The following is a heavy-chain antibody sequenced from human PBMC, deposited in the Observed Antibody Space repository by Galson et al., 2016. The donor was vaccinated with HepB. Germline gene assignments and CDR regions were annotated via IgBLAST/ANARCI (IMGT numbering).Heavy chain of an antibody. D-gene: IGHD6-19*01. CDR1: GFSFSTFT. Sequence: SLRLSCAASGFSFSTFTMHWVRQAPGKGLEWVSSISGSSTYIFYADSVKGRFTISRDNAKSSLYLQMNSLRAEDTAVYYCAKVGYSSGWYEKIKVPNWFDPWGQGTLVTVSS. CDR3: AKVGYSSGWYEKIKVPNWFDP. J-gene: IGHJ5*02. CDR2: ISGSSTYI. V-gene: IGHV3-21*01.